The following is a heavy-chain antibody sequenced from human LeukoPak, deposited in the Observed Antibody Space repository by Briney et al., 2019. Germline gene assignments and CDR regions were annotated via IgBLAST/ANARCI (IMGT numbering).Heavy chain of an antibody. CDR3: ARVGRDDAFDI. J-gene: IGHJ3*02. Sequence: SETLSLTCTVSGGSISSYYWSWIRQPPGKGLEWIGYIYYSGSTNYNPSLKSRVTISVDTSKNQFSLKLSSVTAAVTAVYYCARVGRDDAFDIWGQGTIVTVSS. CDR2: IYYSGST. V-gene: IGHV4-59*01. CDR1: GGSISSYY.